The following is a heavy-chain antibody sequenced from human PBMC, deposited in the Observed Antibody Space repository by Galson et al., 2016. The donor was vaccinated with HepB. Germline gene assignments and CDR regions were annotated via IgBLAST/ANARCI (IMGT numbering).Heavy chain of an antibody. CDR2: ISYTTTYI. D-gene: IGHD3-3*01. CDR3: ARKGRDFCGGYGNGFDI. Sequence: SLRLSCAASGFTFSDYYMNWVRQAPGEGLEWVSTISYTTTYIYYADSVKGRFTISRDNAKSSVFLQMNNLRAEETAVYYCARKGRDFCGGYGNGFDIWGQGTVVAVSS. CDR1: GFTFSDYY. J-gene: IGHJ3*02. V-gene: IGHV3-21*01.